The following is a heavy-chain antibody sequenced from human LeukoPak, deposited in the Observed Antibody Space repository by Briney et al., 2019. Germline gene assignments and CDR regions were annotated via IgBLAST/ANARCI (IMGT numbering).Heavy chain of an antibody. CDR3: AREADCSGGSCYPYDY. CDR1: VGTFSSYA. D-gene: IGHD2-15*01. V-gene: IGHV1-69*13. Sequence: SVKVSCKASVGTFSSYAISWVRQAPGQGLEWMGGIIPIFGTANYAQKFQGRVTITADESTSTAYMELSSLRSEDTAVYYCAREADCSGGSCYPYDYWGQGTLVTVSS. CDR2: IIPIFGTA. J-gene: IGHJ4*02.